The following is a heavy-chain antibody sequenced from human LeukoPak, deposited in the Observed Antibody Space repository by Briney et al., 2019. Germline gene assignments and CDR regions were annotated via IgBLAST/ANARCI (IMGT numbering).Heavy chain of an antibody. J-gene: IGHJ4*02. CDR3: TKDSLAGGWYHLSFY. CDR1: GFTFSSYW. CDR2: ISDDGSIT. V-gene: IGHV3-74*01. Sequence: PGGSLRLSCAASGFTFSSYWMHWVRQAPGKGLVWVSRISDDGSITNYAESVKGRFTISRDNAKNMLYLQMNSLRAEDTAVYYCTKDSLAGGWYHLSFYWGQGTLVTVSS. D-gene: IGHD6-19*01.